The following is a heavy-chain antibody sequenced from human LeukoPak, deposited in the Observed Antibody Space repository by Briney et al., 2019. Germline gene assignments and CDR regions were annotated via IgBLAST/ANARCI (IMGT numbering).Heavy chain of an antibody. Sequence: SETLSLTCTVSGASIRSYYWSWIRQPPGKGLEWIGYIYHTGSNNYSPSLKSRVTMSVDTFKNQFSLKLSSVTAADTAVYYCARARYSNSWYAVDIWGQGTMVTVSS. J-gene: IGHJ3*02. D-gene: IGHD6-13*01. V-gene: IGHV4-59*08. CDR3: ARARYSNSWYAVDI. CDR1: GASIRSYY. CDR2: IYHTGSN.